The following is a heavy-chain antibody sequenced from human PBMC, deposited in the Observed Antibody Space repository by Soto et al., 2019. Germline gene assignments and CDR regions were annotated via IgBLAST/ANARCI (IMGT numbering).Heavy chain of an antibody. J-gene: IGHJ4*02. V-gene: IGHV1-2*02. Sequence: ASVKVSCKASGYTFTGYYMHWVRQAPGQGLEWMGWISPASGDTTYAQKFQGRVTMTRDTSISTAYMELIRLTSDDTAVYSCARGEYRYGRYCFDSWGQGTLVTVSS. CDR3: ARGEYRYGRYCFDS. D-gene: IGHD5-18*01. CDR2: ISPASGDT. CDR1: GYTFTGYY.